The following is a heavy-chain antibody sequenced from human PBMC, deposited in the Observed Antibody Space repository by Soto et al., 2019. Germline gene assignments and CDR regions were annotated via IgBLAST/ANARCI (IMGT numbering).Heavy chain of an antibody. J-gene: IGHJ4*02. Sequence: SDTLSLTCTVSGGSLSSYYWRWIRQPPGKGLEWIGYIYYSGNTNYNPSLKSRVTIPVDTSKNQFSLKLSSVTAADTAVYYCARQITSGTSLYYFDYWGQGTLVTVS. V-gene: IGHV4-59*07. D-gene: IGHD1-7*01. CDR2: IYYSGNT. CDR1: GGSLSSYY. CDR3: ARQITSGTSLYYFDY.